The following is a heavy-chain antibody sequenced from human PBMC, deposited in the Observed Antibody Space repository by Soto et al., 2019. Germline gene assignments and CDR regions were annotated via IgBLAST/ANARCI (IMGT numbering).Heavy chain of an antibody. CDR2: ILTIVGTS. Sequence: SEKVSCKASGGSFSSYAISWVRQAPGRGLEWMGGILTIVGTSKYAQKFHARVTITAEESTSIAYMELRSPTSDDTAVYYGAGAWGASRSYHWCDPWGQGTLVTVSS. CDR3: AGAWGASRSYHWCDP. V-gene: IGHV1-69*13. J-gene: IGHJ5*02. D-gene: IGHD3-10*01. CDR1: GGSFSSYA.